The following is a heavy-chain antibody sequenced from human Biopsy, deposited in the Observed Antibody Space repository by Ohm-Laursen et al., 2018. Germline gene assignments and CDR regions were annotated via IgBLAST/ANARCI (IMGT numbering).Heavy chain of an antibody. CDR1: GYTYTSYD. V-gene: IGHV1-18*01. J-gene: IGHJ4*02. D-gene: IGHD2/OR15-2a*01. Sequence: SVKVSCKASGYTYTSYDISWVRQAPGQGLEWMGWISPYNDKTSYPPKLQDRVTMTADTSTNTAHMELRSLRSDDTAVYYCARVFCTSTTCYGLLDNWGQGTVVTVSS. CDR3: ARVFCTSTTCYGLLDN. CDR2: ISPYNDKT.